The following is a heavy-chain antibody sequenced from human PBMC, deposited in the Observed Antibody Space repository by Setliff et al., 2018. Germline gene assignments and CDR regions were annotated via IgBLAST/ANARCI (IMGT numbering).Heavy chain of an antibody. V-gene: IGHV3-73*01. J-gene: IGHJ3*02. CDR2: IRGRTDNYAT. Sequence: GESLRLSCAASGFSFSGSAVYWVRQASVKGLEWIGRIRGRTDNYATAYAASVRGRFTISRDDSKNTAYLQMNSLKTEDTAVYYCTFARDDYDVFDIWGQGTMVTVSS. CDR1: GFSFSGSA. CDR3: TFARDDYDVFDI. D-gene: IGHD3-16*01.